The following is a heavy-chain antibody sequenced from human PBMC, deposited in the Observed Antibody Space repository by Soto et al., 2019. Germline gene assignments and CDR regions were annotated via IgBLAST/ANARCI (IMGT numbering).Heavy chain of an antibody. D-gene: IGHD3-9*01. CDR2: IYYSGST. V-gene: IGHV4-59*01. CDR1: GDSISHSY. Sequence: TSETLSLTCTVSGDSISHSYWNWIRQPPGKGLEWIGYIYYSGSTSYNPSLKSRVTISVDRSKNQFSLNLSSVTAADTAVYYCARFDILTGYTFDSWGQGTLVTVSS. J-gene: IGHJ4*02. CDR3: ARFDILTGYTFDS.